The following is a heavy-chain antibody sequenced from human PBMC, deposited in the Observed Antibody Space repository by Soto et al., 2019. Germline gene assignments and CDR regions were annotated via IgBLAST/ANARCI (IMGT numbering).Heavy chain of an antibody. CDR3: SRRAPEGFDP. CDR2: INHSGNT. Sequence: PSETLSLTCAVSGGSIGTSAYYLGWIRQAPGKGLEWIGSINHSGNTYLSPSLKDRVTMSVDTSKNSFSLKLRSATAADTGLYYSSRRAPEGFDPWGQGTLVTVSS. V-gene: IGHV4-39*01. CDR1: GGSIGTSAYY. J-gene: IGHJ5*02.